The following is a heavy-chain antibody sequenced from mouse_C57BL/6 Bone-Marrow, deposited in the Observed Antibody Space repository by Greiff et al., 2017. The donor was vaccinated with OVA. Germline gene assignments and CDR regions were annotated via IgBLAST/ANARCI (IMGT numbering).Heavy chain of an antibody. D-gene: IGHD1-1*02. CDR3: ARLWPGFAY. Sequence: QVQLQQSGPELVKPGASVKISCKASGYAFSSSWMNWVKQSPGTGLEWIGRIYPGDGDTNYNGKFKGKATLTADKSSSTAYMQLSSLTSEDSAVYFCARLWPGFAYWGQGTLVTVSA. CDR1: GYAFSSSW. V-gene: IGHV1-82*01. J-gene: IGHJ3*01. CDR2: IYPGDGDT.